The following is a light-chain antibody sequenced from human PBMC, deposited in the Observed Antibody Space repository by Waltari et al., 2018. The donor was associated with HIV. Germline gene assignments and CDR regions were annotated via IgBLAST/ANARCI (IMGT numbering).Light chain of an antibody. V-gene: IGKV1-9*01. J-gene: IGKJ4*01. CDR3: QQVNGYPLT. CDR2: ATS. CDR1: QNIYSY. Sequence: DIQLTPSPSFLSASLGDRVTITCRASQNIYSYLVWYQQKPGRAPQVLIYATSTLQSGVPSRFSGSGSGTEFALTITNLQPDDFATYYCQQVNGYPLTFGGGTKVEIK.